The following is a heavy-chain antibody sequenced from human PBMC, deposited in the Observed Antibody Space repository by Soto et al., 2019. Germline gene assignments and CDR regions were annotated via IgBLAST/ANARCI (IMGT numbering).Heavy chain of an antibody. CDR3: ARGVYDFWSGYPNWFDP. J-gene: IGHJ5*02. D-gene: IGHD3-3*01. V-gene: IGHV4-59*12. CDR1: GGSISSYY. Sequence: PSETLSLTCTVSGGSISSYYWSWIRQPPGKGLEWIGDIYHSGSTNYNPSLKSRVTISVDTSKNQFSLKLSSVTAADTAVYYCARGVYDFWSGYPNWFDPWGQGTLVTVSS. CDR2: IYHSGST.